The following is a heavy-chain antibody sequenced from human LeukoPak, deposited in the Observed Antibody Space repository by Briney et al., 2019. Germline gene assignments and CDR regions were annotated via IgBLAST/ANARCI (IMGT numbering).Heavy chain of an antibody. CDR1: GGSISSGSDYF. Sequence: SETLSLTCTVSGGSISSGSDYFWDWIRQPPGKGLEWIGDIHYTGTTDYSPSLKSRVTISVDTSRNQFSLKLTSVTATDAAVYYCARHGRRGDYSYWGQGTLVTVSS. V-gene: IGHV4-39*01. CDR3: ARHGRRGDYSY. CDR2: IHYTGTT. J-gene: IGHJ4*02. D-gene: IGHD4-17*01.